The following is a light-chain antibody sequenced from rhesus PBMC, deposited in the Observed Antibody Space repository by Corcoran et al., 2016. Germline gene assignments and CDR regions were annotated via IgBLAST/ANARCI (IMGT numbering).Light chain of an antibody. CDR1: QSLLHSNGNTY. J-gene: IGKJ4*01. Sequence: DIVMTQTPLSLPVTPGEPASISCRSSQSLLHSNGNTYLHWYLQKPGQSPRLLIYKVTNRESGVPESYSVSGSGTEFTLELSRVEPEDVGVYYCMQGTKDLTFSGGTKVEIK. CDR3: MQGTKDLT. V-gene: IGKV2S3*01. CDR2: KVT.